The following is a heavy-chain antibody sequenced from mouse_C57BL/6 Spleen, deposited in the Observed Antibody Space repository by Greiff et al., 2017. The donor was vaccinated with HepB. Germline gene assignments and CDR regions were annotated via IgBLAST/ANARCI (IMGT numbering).Heavy chain of an antibody. D-gene: IGHD2-2*01. CDR2: IDPSDSYT. CDR3: ARGYDETLFAY. Sequence: VQLQQPGAELVRPGTSVKLSCKASGYTFTSYWMHWVKQRPGQGLEWIGVIDPSDSYTNYNQKFKGKATLTVDTSSSTAYMQLSSLTSEDSAVYYCARGYDETLFAYWGQGTLVTVSA. J-gene: IGHJ3*01. V-gene: IGHV1-59*01. CDR1: GYTFTSYW.